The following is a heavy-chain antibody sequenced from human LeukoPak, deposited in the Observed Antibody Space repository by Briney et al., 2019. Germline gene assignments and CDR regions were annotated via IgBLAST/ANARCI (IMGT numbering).Heavy chain of an antibody. CDR3: AKAMGSSSQLLDY. CDR2: ISSGGRT. D-gene: IGHD6-6*01. V-gene: IGHV3-23*01. CDR1: GFTFSSYA. Sequence: TGGSLRLSCVASGFTFSSYAMSWVRQAPGKGLEWVSGISSGGRTYYADSVKGRFTISRDNSKNTVYLQTNSLRAEDTALYYCAKAMGSSSQLLDYWGQGTLVTVSS. J-gene: IGHJ4*02.